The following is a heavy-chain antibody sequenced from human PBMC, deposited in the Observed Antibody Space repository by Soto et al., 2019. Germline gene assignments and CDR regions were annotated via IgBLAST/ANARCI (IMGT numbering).Heavy chain of an antibody. D-gene: IGHD4-17*01. CDR2: ISRNGSST. V-gene: IGHV3-74*01. J-gene: IGHJ4*02. CDR1: GFTFSSYW. Sequence: GGSLRLFCAASGFTFSSYWMHWVRQAPGKGLVWVSRISRNGSSTGYADSVKGRFTISRDNAKNSLYLQMNSVRGEDTAFYYCAKGASTTVFAFNDYWGQGTLVTVSS. CDR3: AKGASTTVFAFNDY.